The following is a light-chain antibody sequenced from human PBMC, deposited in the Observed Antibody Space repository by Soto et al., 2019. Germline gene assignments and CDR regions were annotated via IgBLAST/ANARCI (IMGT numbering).Light chain of an antibody. CDR1: QSVGTN. Sequence: EIVMTQSPATMSLSPGDRAALSCRASQSVGTNFFWYQQQPGQAPTLLIYDASTRATRRPDRFSGSGSGTELNLTITSMKSEDFAIYYCQQYNNWPPDFTFGQGTKLEIK. CDR3: QQYNNWPPDFT. CDR2: DAS. J-gene: IGKJ2*01. V-gene: IGKV3-15*01.